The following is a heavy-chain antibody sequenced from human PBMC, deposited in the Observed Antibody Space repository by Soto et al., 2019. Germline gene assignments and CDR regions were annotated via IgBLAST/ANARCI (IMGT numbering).Heavy chain of an antibody. CDR2: INPSGGST. V-gene: IGHV1-46*03. CDR3: AREESGAVRGVAPHAFDN. D-gene: IGHD3-10*01. CDR1: GYTFTSYY. Sequence: QVQLVQSGAEVKKPGASVKVSCKASGYTFTSYYMHWVRQAPGQGLEWMGIINPSGGSTRYAQKCKGRVTMTRDTATRTAYMELSGPRSEATADDYCAREESGAVRGVAPHAFDNWGQGPMVTFSS. J-gene: IGHJ3*02.